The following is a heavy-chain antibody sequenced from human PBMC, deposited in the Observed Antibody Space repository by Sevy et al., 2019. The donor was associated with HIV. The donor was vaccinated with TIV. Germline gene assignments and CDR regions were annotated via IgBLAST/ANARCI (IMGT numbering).Heavy chain of an antibody. CDR2: ISYDGSNK. V-gene: IGHV3-30-3*01. CDR3: ARDLTYYDFWSGPPPFDY. Sequence: GGSLRLSCAASGFTFSDYAMHWVHQAPGKGLEWVSIISYDGSNKYYADSVKGRFTISRDNSKNTLYLQMNSLRPEDTAVYYCARDLTYYDFWSGPPPFDYWGQGTLVTVSS. J-gene: IGHJ4*02. CDR1: GFTFSDYA. D-gene: IGHD3-3*01.